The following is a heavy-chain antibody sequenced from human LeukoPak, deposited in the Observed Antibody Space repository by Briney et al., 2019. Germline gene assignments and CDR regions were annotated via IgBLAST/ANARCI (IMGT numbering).Heavy chain of an antibody. J-gene: IGHJ5*02. V-gene: IGHV3-7*01. D-gene: IGHD3-9*01. CDR2: IKQDGSEK. CDR3: ARGYYDILTGYYP. CDR1: GFTFSRYS. Sequence: GGSLRLSCAASGFTFSRYSMNWVRRAPGKGVEWVANIKQDGSEKYYVDSVKGRFTISRDNAKNSLYLQMNSLRAEDTAVYYCARGYYDILTGYYPWGQGTLVTVSS.